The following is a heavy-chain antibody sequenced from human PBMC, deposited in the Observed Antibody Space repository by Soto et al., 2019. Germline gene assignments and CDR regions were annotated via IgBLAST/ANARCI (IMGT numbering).Heavy chain of an antibody. CDR2: IKQDGSEK. J-gene: IGHJ4*02. D-gene: IGHD5-12*01. V-gene: IGHV3-7*01. Sequence: EVQLVESGGGLVQPGGSLRLACAASGFTFSSYWMSWVRQAPGKGLEWVANIKQDGSEKYYVDSVKGRFIISRDNAKNSLYLQINSLRAEDTAVYYCAREGGGYDRSLDYWGQGTLVTVSS. CDR3: AREGGGYDRSLDY. CDR1: GFTFSSYW.